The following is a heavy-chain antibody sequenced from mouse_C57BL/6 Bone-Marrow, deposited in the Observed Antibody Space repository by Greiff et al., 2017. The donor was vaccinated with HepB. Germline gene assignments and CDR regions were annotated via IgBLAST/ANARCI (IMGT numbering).Heavy chain of an antibody. V-gene: IGHV5-9-1*02. CDR1: GFTFSSYA. J-gene: IGHJ1*03. D-gene: IGHD1-1*01. Sequence: EVKLMESGEGLVKPGGSLKLSCAASGFTFSSYAMSWVRQTPEKRLEWVAYISSGGDYIYYADTVKGRFTISRDNARNTLYLQMSSLKSEHTAMYYCTRDQVYGSSYRYFDVWGTGTTVTVSS. CDR2: ISSGGDYI. CDR3: TRDQVYGSSYRYFDV.